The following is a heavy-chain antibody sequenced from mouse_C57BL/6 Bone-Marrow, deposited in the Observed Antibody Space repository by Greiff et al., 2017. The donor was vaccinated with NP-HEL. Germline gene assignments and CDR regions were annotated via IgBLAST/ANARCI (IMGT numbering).Heavy chain of an antibody. CDR3: ARLRTYYFDY. V-gene: IGHV1-82*01. J-gene: IGHJ2*01. Sequence: QVQLKQPGPELVKPGASVKISCKASGYAFSSSWMNWVKQRPGKGLEWIGRIYPGDGDTNYNGKFKGKATLTADKSSSTAYMQLSSLTSEDSAVYFCARLRTYYFDYWGQGTTLTVSS. CDR2: IYPGDGDT. CDR1: GYAFSSSW.